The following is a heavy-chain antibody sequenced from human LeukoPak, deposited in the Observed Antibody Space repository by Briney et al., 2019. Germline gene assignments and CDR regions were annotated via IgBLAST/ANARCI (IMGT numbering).Heavy chain of an antibody. CDR3: ARSSRYDIWTGYPY. D-gene: IGHD3-9*01. CDR2: INANSGGT. Sequence: ASVKVSCKASGYTLTSYGISWVRQAPGQGLEWMGWINANSGGTNYAQKFQGRVTMTRDTSISTAYMELSRLRSDDTAVYYCARSSRYDIWTGYPYWGQGTLVTVSP. CDR1: GYTLTSYG. V-gene: IGHV1-2*02. J-gene: IGHJ4*02.